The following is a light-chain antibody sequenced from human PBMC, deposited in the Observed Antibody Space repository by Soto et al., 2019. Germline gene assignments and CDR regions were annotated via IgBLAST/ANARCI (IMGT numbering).Light chain of an antibody. CDR1: SSDGGGYKY. CDR3: CSYAGSPYV. J-gene: IGLJ1*01. V-gene: IGLV2-11*01. CDR2: DVS. Sequence: QSALTQPRSVSGSPGKSVTISCTGTSSDGGGYKYVSWYQQHPGKGPKLMIYDVSKRPSGVPDRFSGTKSGNTAALTISGLQAEDAADYYCCSYAGSPYVFGTGTKLTVL.